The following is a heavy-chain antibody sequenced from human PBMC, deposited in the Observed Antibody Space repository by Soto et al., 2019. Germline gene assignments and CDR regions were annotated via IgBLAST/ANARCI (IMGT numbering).Heavy chain of an antibody. D-gene: IGHD4-17*01. CDR3: ARQSSTTVVTTALFDY. V-gene: IGHV4-59*08. J-gene: IGHJ4*02. Sequence: SETLSLTCSVSGGSITNYYWNWIRQPPGKGLEWIGHIFYSGNTNYSPSLKSRVTISVDLSKNHFSLKFNSVTAADTAVYYCARQSSTTVVTTALFDYCGQGALVTVSS. CDR1: GGSITNYY. CDR2: IFYSGNT.